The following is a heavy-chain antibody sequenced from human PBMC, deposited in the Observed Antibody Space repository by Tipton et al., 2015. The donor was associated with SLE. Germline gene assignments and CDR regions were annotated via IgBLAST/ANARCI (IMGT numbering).Heavy chain of an antibody. Sequence: TLSLTCTVSGGSISSSSYNWDWIRQPPGKGLEWIGSIYYSGSTYYNPSLKSRVTISVDTSKNQFSLKLNSVTAADTALYYCAAYYYDTSGVFDFWGQGTLVTVSS. CDR2: IYYSGST. J-gene: IGHJ4*02. CDR1: GGSISSSSYN. V-gene: IGHV4-39*07. CDR3: AAYYYDTSGVFDF. D-gene: IGHD3-22*01.